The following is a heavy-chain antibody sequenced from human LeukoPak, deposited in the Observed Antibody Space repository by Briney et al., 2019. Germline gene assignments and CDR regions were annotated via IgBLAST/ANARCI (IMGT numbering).Heavy chain of an antibody. D-gene: IGHD6-25*01. CDR2: IRNDGSNH. CDR3: AREGYSSDYYFDY. V-gene: IGHV3-30*02. J-gene: IGHJ4*02. Sequence: GGSLRLSCAASGFTFSHHGMHWVRQAPGKGLEWVAFIRNDGSNHYYADSVKGRFTISRDNSKNNVYLQMYSLRAEDTAVYYCAREGYSSDYYFDYWGQGTLVTVSS. CDR1: GFTFSHHG.